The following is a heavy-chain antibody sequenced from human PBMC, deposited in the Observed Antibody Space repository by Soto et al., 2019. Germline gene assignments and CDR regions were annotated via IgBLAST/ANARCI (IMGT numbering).Heavy chain of an antibody. CDR2: IYYSGST. Sequence: QVQLQESGPGLVKPSETLSLTCTVSGGSISSYYWSWIRQPPGKGLEWIGYIYYSGSTNYNPSLKSRATISVDTSKNQFSLKLSSVTAADTAVYCCASTPYYYYYMDVWGKGTTVTVSS. V-gene: IGHV4-59*01. CDR3: ASTPYYYYYMDV. CDR1: GGSISSYY. J-gene: IGHJ6*03.